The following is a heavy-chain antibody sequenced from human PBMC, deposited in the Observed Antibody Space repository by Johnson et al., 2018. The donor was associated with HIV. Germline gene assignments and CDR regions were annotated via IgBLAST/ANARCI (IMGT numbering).Heavy chain of an antibody. CDR1: GFTFSDYY. D-gene: IGHD3-10*01. CDR2: ISSSGNSM. Sequence: MLLVESGGGLVNPGGSLRLSCAASGFTFSDYYMSWIRQAPGKGLEWVSYISSSGNSMYYADSVKGRFTISRDNAKNSLYLQMNILRAEYTAVYYCARAPEVRGVDAFDVWGQGTMVTVSS. CDR3: ARAPEVRGVDAFDV. J-gene: IGHJ3*01. V-gene: IGHV3-11*04.